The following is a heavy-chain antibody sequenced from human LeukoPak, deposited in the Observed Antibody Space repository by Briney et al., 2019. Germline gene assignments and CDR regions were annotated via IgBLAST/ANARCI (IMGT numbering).Heavy chain of an antibody. V-gene: IGHV3-48*03. CDR3: AELGITMIGGV. CDR2: ISSSGSTI. Sequence: PGGSLRLSCAGSGFSFSNVWMSWVRQAPGKGLEWVSYISSSGSTIYYADSVKGRFTISRDNAKNSLYLQMNSLRAEDTAVYYCAELGITMIGGVWGKGTTVTISS. D-gene: IGHD3-10*02. J-gene: IGHJ6*04. CDR1: GFSFSNVW.